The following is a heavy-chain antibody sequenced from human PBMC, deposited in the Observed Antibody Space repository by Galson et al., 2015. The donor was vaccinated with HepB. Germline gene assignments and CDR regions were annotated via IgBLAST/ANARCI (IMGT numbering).Heavy chain of an antibody. CDR2: ISGYNGNT. J-gene: IGHJ5*02. Sequence: VKVSCKASGYIFISYGISWVRQAPGQGLEWMGWISGYNGNTNYAQKFQGRVTMTTDTSTSTAYMELRSLRSDDTAVYYCARDYSMSTRKWFDPWGQGTLVTVSS. CDR1: GYIFISYG. D-gene: IGHD2-2*01. V-gene: IGHV1-18*01. CDR3: ARDYSMSTRKWFDP.